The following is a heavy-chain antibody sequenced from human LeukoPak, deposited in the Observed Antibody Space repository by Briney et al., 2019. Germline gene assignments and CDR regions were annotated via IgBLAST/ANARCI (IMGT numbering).Heavy chain of an antibody. CDR2: VNHSGST. Sequence: SETLSLTCAVYGGSFSGYYWSWIRQPPGKGLEWIGEVNHSGSTNYNPSLKSRVTISVDTSKNQFSLKLSSVTAADTAVYYCATVGSAWSMDDWGQGTLVTVSS. CDR3: ATVGSAWSMDD. V-gene: IGHV4-34*01. J-gene: IGHJ4*02. D-gene: IGHD6-19*01. CDR1: GGSFSGYY.